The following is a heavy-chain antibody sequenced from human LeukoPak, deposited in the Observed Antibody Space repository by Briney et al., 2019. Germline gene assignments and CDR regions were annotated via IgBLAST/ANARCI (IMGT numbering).Heavy chain of an antibody. D-gene: IGHD4-17*01. J-gene: IGHJ3*02. CDR1: GYTFTGYY. CDR3: ARPRDYGDYDGFDI. Sequence: GASVKVSCKASGYTFTGYYIHWMRQAPGHGLEWMGWINPNSGDTKYVQKFQGRVTMTRVTSIRTAYLDLRRLRSDDTAVYYCARPRDYGDYDGFDIWGPGTMVRVSS. CDR2: INPNSGDT. V-gene: IGHV1-2*02.